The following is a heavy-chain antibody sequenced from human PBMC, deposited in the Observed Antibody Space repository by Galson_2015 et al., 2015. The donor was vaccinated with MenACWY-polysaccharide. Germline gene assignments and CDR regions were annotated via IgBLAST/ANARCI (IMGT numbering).Heavy chain of an antibody. CDR1: GFTFSTYA. Sequence: SLRLSCAASGFTFSTYAMSWVRQAPGKGPEWVSFIRGNGGRTEYVDSVKGRFTISRDNSKNTLDLQMNSLRAEDTAVYYCAKTRGGDTASDSWGQGTLVTVSS. CDR2: IRGNGGRT. D-gene: IGHD5-18*01. V-gene: IGHV3-23*01. CDR3: AKTRGGDTASDS. J-gene: IGHJ4*02.